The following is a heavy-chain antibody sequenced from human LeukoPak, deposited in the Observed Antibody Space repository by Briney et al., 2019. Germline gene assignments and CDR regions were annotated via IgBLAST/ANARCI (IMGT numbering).Heavy chain of an antibody. D-gene: IGHD6-19*01. CDR1: WFPLCRYG. CDR3: AKTITVAGNDAFDN. J-gene: IGHJ3*02. CDR2: IRYDGSHK. Sequence: GGALRVSCAASWFPLCRYGKHWVPPAPGKGLGWGAFIRYDGSHKYYADSVRGRLTISRDKSQNTLYLQMNSLRAEDTAVYYCAKTITVAGNDAFDNWGQGTLVTVSS. V-gene: IGHV3-30*02.